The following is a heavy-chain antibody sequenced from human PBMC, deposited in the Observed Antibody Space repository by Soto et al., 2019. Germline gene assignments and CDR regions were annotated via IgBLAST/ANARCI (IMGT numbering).Heavy chain of an antibody. Sequence: GGSLRLSCAASGFTFSSYAMSWVRWVRQAPGKGLEWGSSISGSGGATYYADTVKGRFTISRDNSKNTLYLQMNSLRAEDTAVYFCARDLAPNNGYPEYFHHWGQGTLVTVSS. CDR1: GFTFSSYA. J-gene: IGHJ1*01. CDR2: ISGSGGAT. V-gene: IGHV3-23*01. D-gene: IGHD5-12*01. CDR3: ARDLAPNNGYPEYFHH.